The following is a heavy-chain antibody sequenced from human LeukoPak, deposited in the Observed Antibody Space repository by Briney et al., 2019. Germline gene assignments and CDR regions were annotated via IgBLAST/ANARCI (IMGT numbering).Heavy chain of an antibody. D-gene: IGHD2-15*01. Sequence: RGALRLSCAASGFTFDTSGMNCVREAPRKGLEWVSFITGGSNTIYSADSVKGQFTISRDNPKNSLYLQMNSLGVEGTAVYYCARDRMGSSFDYWGQGTLVTVSS. V-gene: IGHV3-48*01. CDR2: ITGGSNTI. CDR3: ARDRMGSSFDY. CDR1: GFTFDTSG. J-gene: IGHJ4*02.